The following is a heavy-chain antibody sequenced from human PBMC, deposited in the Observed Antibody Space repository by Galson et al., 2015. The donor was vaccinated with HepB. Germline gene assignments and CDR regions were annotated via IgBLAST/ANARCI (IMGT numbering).Heavy chain of an antibody. CDR2: ISYDGSNK. D-gene: IGHD2-15*01. CDR1: GFTFSSYG. V-gene: IGHV3-30*18. J-gene: IGHJ6*02. CDR3: AKDLNPQYCSGGSCYAYYYGMDV. Sequence: SLRLSCAASGFTFSSYGMHWVRQAPGKGLEWVAVISYDGSNKYYADSVKGRFTISRDNSKNTLYLQMNSLRAEDTAVYYCAKDLNPQYCSGGSCYAYYYGMDVWGQGTTVTVSS.